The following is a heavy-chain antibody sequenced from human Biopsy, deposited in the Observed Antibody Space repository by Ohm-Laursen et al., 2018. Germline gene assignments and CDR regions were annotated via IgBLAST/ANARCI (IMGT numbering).Heavy chain of an antibody. CDR3: ARGPHSGSHSCFDY. J-gene: IGHJ4*02. CDR1: GGTFINYA. V-gene: IGHV1-69*13. CDR2: VIPTFGTA. Sequence: VQVSCNASGGTFINYAISWVRQAPGQGLEWMGGVIPTFGTANYAQMFQGRVTISADESTSTSYMELSSLAAEEAGIYYCARGPHSGSHSCFDYWGRGTLVTVSS. D-gene: IGHD1-26*01.